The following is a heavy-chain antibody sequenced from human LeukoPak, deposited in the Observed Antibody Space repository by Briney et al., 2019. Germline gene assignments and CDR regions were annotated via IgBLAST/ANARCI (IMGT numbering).Heavy chain of an antibody. CDR3: ATLGPTEYFVY. V-gene: IGHV3-53*01. CDR2: IFRDATP. Sequence: PGGSLRLSCAASGFTVSSNHMSWVRQAPGKGLEWVSVIFRDATPSNADSVKGRFTIPRDNSKVALYLQMNSLRAEDTAVYYCATLGPTEYFVYWGQGTLVSV. J-gene: IGHJ4*02. CDR1: GFTVSSNH. D-gene: IGHD4-11*01.